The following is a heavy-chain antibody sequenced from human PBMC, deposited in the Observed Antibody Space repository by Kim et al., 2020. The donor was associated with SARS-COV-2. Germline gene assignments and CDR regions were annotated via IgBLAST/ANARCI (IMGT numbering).Heavy chain of an antibody. CDR3: ARYSSSWYRGGMDV. V-gene: IGHV3-21*01. Sequence: DSGKCRFTISRDNAKNSLYLQMNSLRAEDTAVYYCARYSSSWYRGGMDVWGQGTTVTVSS. J-gene: IGHJ6*02. D-gene: IGHD6-13*01.